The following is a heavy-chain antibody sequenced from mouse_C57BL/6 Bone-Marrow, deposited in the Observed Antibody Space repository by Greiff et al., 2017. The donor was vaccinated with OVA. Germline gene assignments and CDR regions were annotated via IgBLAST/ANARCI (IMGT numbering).Heavy chain of an antibody. Sequence: EVQLVESEGGLVQPGRSMKLSCTASGFTFSDYYMAWVRQVPEKGLEWVANINYDGSSTYYLDSLKSRFIISRDNAKNILYLQMSSLKSEDTATYYCARDLDWYFDVWGTGTTVTVSS. CDR3: ARDLDWYFDV. CDR2: INYDGSST. J-gene: IGHJ1*03. CDR1: GFTFSDYY. V-gene: IGHV5-16*01.